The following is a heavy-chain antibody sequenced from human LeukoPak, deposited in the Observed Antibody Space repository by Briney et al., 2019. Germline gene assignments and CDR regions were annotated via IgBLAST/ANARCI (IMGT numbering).Heavy chain of an antibody. CDR1: GYTFTSYG. D-gene: IGHD2-15*01. V-gene: IGHV1-18*01. CDR2: ISAYNGNT. Sequence: GASVKVSCKASGYTFTSYGISWVRQAPGQGLEWMGWISAYNGNTNYALKLQGRVTMTTDTSTSTAYMELSSLRSEDTAVYYCATDQTYCSGGSCLDAFDIWGQGTMVTVSS. CDR3: ATDQTYCSGGSCLDAFDI. J-gene: IGHJ3*02.